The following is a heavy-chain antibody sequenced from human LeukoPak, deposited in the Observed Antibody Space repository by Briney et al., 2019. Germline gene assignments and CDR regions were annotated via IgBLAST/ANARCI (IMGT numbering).Heavy chain of an antibody. CDR3: ARDPYSSSWSYGMDV. Sequence: GGSLRLSCAASGFTFSSYVMNWVRQAPGKGLEWVSYISSSGTTIYYADSVKGRFTISRDNAKNSLYLQMNSLRAEDTAVYYCARDPYSSSWSYGMDVWGQGTAVTVSS. J-gene: IGHJ6*02. V-gene: IGHV3-48*03. CDR1: GFTFSSYV. CDR2: ISSSGTTI. D-gene: IGHD6-13*01.